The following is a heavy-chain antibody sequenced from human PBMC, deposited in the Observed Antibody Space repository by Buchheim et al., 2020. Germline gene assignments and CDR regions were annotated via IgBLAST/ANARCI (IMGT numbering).Heavy chain of an antibody. CDR1: GFTFSSYG. CDR3: ARLPSARSGHIY. Sequence: QVQLVESGGGVVQPGRSLRLSCAASGFTFSSYGMHWVRQAPGKGLEWVAVIWYDGSNKYYADSVKGRFTISRANSKNTLYLQMNSLRAEDTAVYYCARLPSARSGHIYWGQGTL. V-gene: IGHV3-33*01. D-gene: IGHD3-3*01. CDR2: IWYDGSNK. J-gene: IGHJ4*02.